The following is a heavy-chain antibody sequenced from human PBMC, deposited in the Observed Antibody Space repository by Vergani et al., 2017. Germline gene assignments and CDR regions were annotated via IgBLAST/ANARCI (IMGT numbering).Heavy chain of an antibody. J-gene: IGHJ6*03. D-gene: IGHD2/OR15-2a*01. V-gene: IGHV1-69*01. CDR1: GGTFSSYA. CDR2: IIPIFGTA. Sequence: QVQLVQSGAEVKKPGSSVKVSCKASGGTFSSYAISWVRQAPGQGLKWMGGIIPIFGTANYAQKFQGRVTITADESTSTAYMELSSLRSEDTAVYYCARADSGMNIGSWHMDVWGKGTTVTVSS. CDR3: ARADSGMNIGSWHMDV.